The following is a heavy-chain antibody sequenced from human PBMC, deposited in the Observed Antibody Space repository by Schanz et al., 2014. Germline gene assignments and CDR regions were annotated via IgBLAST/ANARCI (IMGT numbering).Heavy chain of an antibody. J-gene: IGHJ4*02. V-gene: IGHV3-23*01. Sequence: EVQLLESGGGLVQPGGSLRLSCAASGFTFSSYAMSWVRQAPGKGLEWVSALSGSGGSTYYADSVKGRFTISRDNSKNTLYLQRNRLRAEDAAVYYCAKQIHYDILTVTRNWGQGTLVTVSS. CDR3: AKQIHYDILTVTRN. CDR2: LSGSGGST. CDR1: GFTFSSYA. D-gene: IGHD3-9*01.